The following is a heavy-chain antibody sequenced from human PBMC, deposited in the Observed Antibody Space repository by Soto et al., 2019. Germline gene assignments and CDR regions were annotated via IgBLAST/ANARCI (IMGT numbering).Heavy chain of an antibody. CDR2: TNQDGSQK. D-gene: IGHD1-26*01. J-gene: IGHJ4*02. V-gene: IGHV3-7*04. CDR3: SGGVGDAF. Sequence: EEQLVESGGGLVQPGGSLRLTCAVSGFSFRSDWMNWVRQAPGKGLEWVAHTNQDGSQKYYVDSVKGRFTIFRDNAKNALYLKMKNLRVEDTAVYYCSGGVGDAFWGQGTLVTVSS. CDR1: GFSFRSDW.